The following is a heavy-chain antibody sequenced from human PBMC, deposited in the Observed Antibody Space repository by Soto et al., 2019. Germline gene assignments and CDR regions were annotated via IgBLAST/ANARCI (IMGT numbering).Heavy chain of an antibody. Sequence: ASVKVSCKASGYTFTGYYMHWVRQAPGQGLERMGWINPNSGGTNYAQKFQGRVTMTRDTSISTAYMELSRLRSDDTAVYFCARVEIAVAGYDYWGQGALVTFSS. V-gene: IGHV1-2*02. J-gene: IGHJ4*02. CDR3: ARVEIAVAGYDY. CDR2: INPNSGGT. CDR1: GYTFTGYY. D-gene: IGHD6-13*01.